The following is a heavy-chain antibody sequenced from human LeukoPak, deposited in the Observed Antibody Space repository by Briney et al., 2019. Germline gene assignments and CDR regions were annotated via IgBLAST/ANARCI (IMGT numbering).Heavy chain of an antibody. Sequence: GGSLRLSCAASGFTVSSNYMSWVRQAPGKGLEWVSVIYSGGSTYYADSVKGRFTISRDNAKNTLYLQMNSLRGEDTAVYYCARGASNRFDYWGQGTLVTVSS. CDR2: IYSGGST. D-gene: IGHD1-14*01. J-gene: IGHJ4*02. CDR3: ARGASNRFDY. V-gene: IGHV3-53*01. CDR1: GFTVSSNY.